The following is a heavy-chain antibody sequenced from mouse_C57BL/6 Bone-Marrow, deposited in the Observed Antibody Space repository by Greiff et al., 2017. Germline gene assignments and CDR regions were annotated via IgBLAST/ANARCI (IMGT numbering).Heavy chain of an antibody. D-gene: IGHD2-2*01. CDR2: INPGSGGT. V-gene: IGHV1-54*01. CDR1: GYAFTNYL. Sequence: VQLQQSGAELVRPGTSVTVSCKASGYAFTNYLIEWVKQRPGQGLEWIGVINPGSGGTNYNEKFKGKATLTADKSSSTAYMQLSSLTSEDSEVCFCARWLQWYFDFGGTGTTVTVSA. J-gene: IGHJ1*03. CDR3: ARWLQWYFDF.